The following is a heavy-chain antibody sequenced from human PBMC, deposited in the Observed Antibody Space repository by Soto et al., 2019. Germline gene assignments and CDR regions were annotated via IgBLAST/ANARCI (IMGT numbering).Heavy chain of an antibody. CDR3: VRDTQGAFDS. J-gene: IGHJ4*02. CDR1: GFTFNHYA. CDR2: ARGGGAGT. Sequence: EVQLLESGGGLVQPGGSPRLSCAASGFTFNHYAMSWVRQAPGKGLEWVSAARGGGAGTYYADSVHGRFTIYRDNSKNTVHLEMNSLRAEDTAEYYCVRDTQGAFDSWGQGTLVTVSS. V-gene: IGHV3-23*01.